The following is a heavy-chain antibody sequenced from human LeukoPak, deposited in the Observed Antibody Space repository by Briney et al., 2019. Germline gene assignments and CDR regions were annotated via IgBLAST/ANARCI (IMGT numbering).Heavy chain of an antibody. J-gene: IGHJ4*02. CDR2: IYTSGST. CDR3: ARAWEYGGNSFDY. Sequence: PSETLSLTCTVSGGSISSGSYYWSWIRQPAGKGLEWIRRIYTSGSTNYNPSLKSRVTISVDTSKNQFSLKLSSVTAADTAVYYCARAWEYGGNSFDYWGQGTLVTVSS. D-gene: IGHD4-23*01. CDR1: GGSISSGSYY. V-gene: IGHV4-61*02.